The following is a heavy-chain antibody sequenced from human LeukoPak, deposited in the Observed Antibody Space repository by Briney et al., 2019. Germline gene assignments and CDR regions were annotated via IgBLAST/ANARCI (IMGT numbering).Heavy chain of an antibody. CDR1: GGSISSSSYY. D-gene: IGHD3-22*01. CDR3: ARRDSYSSGYYYFDY. J-gene: IGHJ4*02. Sequence: SQTLSLTCTVSGGSISSSSYYWGWIRQPPGKGLDWIGIINYRGNTYYNPSLKSRVTISVDTSKNQFSLKLSSVTAADTAVYYCARRDSYSSGYYYFDYWGQGTLVTVSS. CDR2: INYRGNT. V-gene: IGHV4-39*01.